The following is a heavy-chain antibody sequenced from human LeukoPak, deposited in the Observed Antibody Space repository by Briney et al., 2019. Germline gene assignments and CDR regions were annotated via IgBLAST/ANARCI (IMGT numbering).Heavy chain of an antibody. CDR3: ARGAAVARGESWFLARGDRRAFQH. Sequence: SQTLSLTCAISGDSVSSNSAAWNWIRQSPSRGLEWLGRTYYRSKWYNDYAVSVKSRITINPDTSKNQFSLQLNSVTPEDTAVYYCARGAAVARGESWFLARGDRRAFQHWGQGALVTVSS. D-gene: IGHD6-19*01. CDR2: TYYRSKWYN. J-gene: IGHJ1*01. V-gene: IGHV6-1*01. CDR1: GDSVSSNSAA.